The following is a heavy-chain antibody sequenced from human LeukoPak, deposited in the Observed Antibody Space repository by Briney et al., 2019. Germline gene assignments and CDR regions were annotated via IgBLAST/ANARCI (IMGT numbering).Heavy chain of an antibody. V-gene: IGHV1-46*01. CDR1: GYTFTSYY. CDR3: EKGSHSGYDTFDY. J-gene: IGHJ4*02. D-gene: IGHD5-12*01. CDR2: INPSGGST. Sequence: VSVKVSCKASGYTFTSYYMHWVRQAPGQGLELMGIINPSGGSTSYAQKFQGRVTMTRDTSTSTVYMELSSLRSEDTAVYYCEKGSHSGYDTFDYWGQGTPVTVSS.